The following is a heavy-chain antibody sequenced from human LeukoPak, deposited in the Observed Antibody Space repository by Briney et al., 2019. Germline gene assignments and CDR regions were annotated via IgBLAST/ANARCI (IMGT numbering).Heavy chain of an antibody. D-gene: IGHD3-22*01. V-gene: IGHV3-9*01. CDR3: AKDGDSSGYSDGFDY. J-gene: IGHJ4*02. Sequence: GGSLRLSCAASGFTFDDYAMHWVRQAPGKGLEWVSRISWNSGSIGYADSVKGRFTISRDNAKNSLYLQMNSLRAEDTALYYCAKDGDSSGYSDGFDYWGQGTLVTVSS. CDR2: ISWNSGSI. CDR1: GFTFDDYA.